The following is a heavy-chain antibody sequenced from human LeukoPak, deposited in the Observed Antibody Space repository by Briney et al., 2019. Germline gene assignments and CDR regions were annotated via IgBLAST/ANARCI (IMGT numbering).Heavy chain of an antibody. CDR1: GGSISSGDYY. CDR2: IYYSGST. D-gene: IGHD3-16*02. V-gene: IGHV4-30-4*01. J-gene: IGHJ4*02. Sequence: SETLSLTCTVSGGSISSGDYYWSWIRQSPGKGLEWIGYIYYSGSTSYTPSLKSRVTISVDTSKNQFSLKLSSVTAADTAVYYCARGPNYVWGSYRYFDYWGQGTLVTVSS. CDR3: ARGPNYVWGSYRYFDY.